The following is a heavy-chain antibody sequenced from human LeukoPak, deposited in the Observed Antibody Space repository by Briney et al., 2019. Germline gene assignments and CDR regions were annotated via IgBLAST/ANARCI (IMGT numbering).Heavy chain of an antibody. CDR3: AKRQSTAAVRAYYYYMDV. CDR1: GFPFSSYG. Sequence: GGSLRLSCAASGFPFSSYGMHWVRQAPGKGLEWVAFIRFDGSYNSYSDSVKGRFTISRDNSKNTLYLQMNSLRAEDTAVYYCAKRQSTAAVRAYYYYMDVWGKGTTVTVSS. CDR2: IRFDGSYN. J-gene: IGHJ6*03. V-gene: IGHV3-30*02. D-gene: IGHD6-13*01.